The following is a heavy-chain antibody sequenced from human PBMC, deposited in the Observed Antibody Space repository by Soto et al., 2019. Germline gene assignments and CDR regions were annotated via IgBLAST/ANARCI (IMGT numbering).Heavy chain of an antibody. CDR2: IYYSGST. D-gene: IGHD6-19*01. Sequence: SETLSLTCTVSGGSVSSGSYYWSWIRQPPGKGLEWIGYIYYSGSTNYNPSLESRVTISVDTSKNQFSLKLSSVTAADTAVYYCARRPHSSGWYGGFDYWGQGTLVTV. J-gene: IGHJ4*02. CDR3: ARRPHSSGWYGGFDY. CDR1: GGSVSSGSYY. V-gene: IGHV4-61*01.